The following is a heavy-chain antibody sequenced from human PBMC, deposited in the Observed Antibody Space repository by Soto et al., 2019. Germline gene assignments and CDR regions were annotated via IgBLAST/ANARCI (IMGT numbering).Heavy chain of an antibody. D-gene: IGHD3-22*01. CDR2: ISGSGGST. Sequence: EVQLLESGGGLVQPGGSLRLSCAASGFTFSSYAMSWVHQAPGKGLEWVSAISGSGGSTYYADSVKGRFTISRDNSKNTLYLQMNSLRAEDTAVYYCAKDHYYDSSGYYYVGGLFDYWGQGTLVTVSS. CDR1: GFTFSSYA. CDR3: AKDHYYDSSGYYYVGGLFDY. J-gene: IGHJ4*02. V-gene: IGHV3-23*01.